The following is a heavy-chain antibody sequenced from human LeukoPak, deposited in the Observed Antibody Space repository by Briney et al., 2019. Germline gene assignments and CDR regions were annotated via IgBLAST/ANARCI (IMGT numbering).Heavy chain of an antibody. J-gene: IGHJ3*02. D-gene: IGHD3-22*01. V-gene: IGHV4-59*01. CDR3: ARAGSSGYYDAFDI. CDR2: IYYSGST. Sequence: PSETLSLTCTVSGGSINSYYWSWIRQPPGKGLEWIGYIYYSGSTNYNPSLKSRVTISVDTSKNQFSLKLSSVTAADTAVYYCARAGSSGYYDAFDIWGQGTMVTVSS. CDR1: GGSINSYY.